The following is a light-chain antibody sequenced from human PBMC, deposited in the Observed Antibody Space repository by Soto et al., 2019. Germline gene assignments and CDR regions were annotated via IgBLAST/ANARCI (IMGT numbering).Light chain of an antibody. CDR3: QSYDSGVSASV. J-gene: IGLJ2*01. Sequence: QSALTQPPSASGSPGQSVTISCTGTSSDVGGYNYVSWYQQHPGKAPKLMIYDVTTRPSGVPDRFSGSKSGNTASLTVSGLQAEDEADYYCQSYDSGVSASVFGGGTKLTVL. V-gene: IGLV2-8*01. CDR2: DVT. CDR1: SSDVGGYNY.